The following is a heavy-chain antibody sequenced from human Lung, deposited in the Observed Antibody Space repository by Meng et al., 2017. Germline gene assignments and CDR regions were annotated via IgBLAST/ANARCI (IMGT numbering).Heavy chain of an antibody. J-gene: IGHJ5*02. CDR3: TRDHSTADVTVWWFDP. CDR1: GYTFTRHW. D-gene: IGHD4-17*01. Sequence: QVQLVQPGAEVKNPGASVKVSCKASGYTFTRHWMHWVRQAPGQGLEWMGIINPSGGDTMYEQKFQGRITITSDTSTATVYTELSSLRSEDTAVYYCTRDHSTADVTVWWFDPWGQGTLVTVSS. CDR2: INPSGGDT. V-gene: IGHV1-46*01.